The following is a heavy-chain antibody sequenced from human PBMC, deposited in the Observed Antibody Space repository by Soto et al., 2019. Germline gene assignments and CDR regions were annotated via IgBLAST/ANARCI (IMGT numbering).Heavy chain of an antibody. CDR2: IIPIFGTA. Sequence: SVKVSCKASGGTFSSYAISWVRQAPGQGLEWMGGIIPIFGTANYAQKFQGRVTITADKSTSTAYMELSSLRSEDTAVYYCARGGYYDFWSGDQREYYDYGPDVWG. D-gene: IGHD3-3*01. CDR1: GGTFSSYA. CDR3: ARGGYYDFWSGDQREYYDYGPDV. J-gene: IGHJ6*02. V-gene: IGHV1-69*06.